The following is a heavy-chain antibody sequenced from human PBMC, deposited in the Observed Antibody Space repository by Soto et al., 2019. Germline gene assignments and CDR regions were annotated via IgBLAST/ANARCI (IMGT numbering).Heavy chain of an antibody. Sequence: SETLSLTCTVSGGSISSYYWSWIRQPPGKGLEWIGYIYYSGSTNYNPSLKSRVTISVDTSKSQFSLKLSSVTAADTAVYYCARAVTILFWFDPWGQGTLVTVSS. CDR1: GGSISSYY. J-gene: IGHJ5*02. CDR3: ARAVTILFWFDP. V-gene: IGHV4-59*01. D-gene: IGHD3-3*01. CDR2: IYYSGST.